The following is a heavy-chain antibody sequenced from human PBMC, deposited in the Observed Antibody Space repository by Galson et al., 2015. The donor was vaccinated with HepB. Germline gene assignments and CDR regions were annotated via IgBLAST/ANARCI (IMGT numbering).Heavy chain of an antibody. D-gene: IGHD5-24*01. CDR3: ARGGDGYYWGFGSGY. Sequence: SVKVSCKASGYTFNSYYMHWVRQAPGQGLEWMGIINPSGGSTSYAQKFQGRVTMTRDTSTSTVYMELSSLRSEDTAVYYCARGGDGYYWGFGSGYWGQGTLVTVSS. J-gene: IGHJ4*02. CDR2: INPSGGST. V-gene: IGHV1-46*02. CDR1: GYTFNSYY.